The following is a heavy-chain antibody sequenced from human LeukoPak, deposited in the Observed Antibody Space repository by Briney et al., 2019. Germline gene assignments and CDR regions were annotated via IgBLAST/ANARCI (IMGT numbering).Heavy chain of an antibody. CDR3: AKTSTMIVVVITTDAFDI. D-gene: IGHD3-22*01. V-gene: IGHV3-11*01. CDR2: ISSSGSTI. Sequence: PGGSLRLSCAASGFTFSDYYMSWIRQAPGKGLEWVSYISSSGSTIYYADSVKGRFTISRDNAKNSLYLQMNSLRAEDTAVYYCAKTSTMIVVVITTDAFDIWGQGTMVTVSS. J-gene: IGHJ3*02. CDR1: GFTFSDYY.